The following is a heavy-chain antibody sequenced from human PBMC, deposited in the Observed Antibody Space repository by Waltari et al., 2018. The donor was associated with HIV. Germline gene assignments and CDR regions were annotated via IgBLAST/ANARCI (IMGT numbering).Heavy chain of an antibody. D-gene: IGHD4-17*01. CDR2: IDSDGIVR. CDR3: VKDVTVTHYGDYYSGLDV. J-gene: IGHJ6*02. CDR1: GFVFGGLG. Sequence: VESGGIAVQSGGSLRLSCKALGFVFGGLGRAWGVQRPGKGLLRVSRIDSDGIVRKYADTVKGRFTVSRDNINNKVFLEMKSLRVEDSGIYYCVKDVTVTHYGDYYSGLDVWGQGTTVTV. V-gene: IGHV3-74*03.